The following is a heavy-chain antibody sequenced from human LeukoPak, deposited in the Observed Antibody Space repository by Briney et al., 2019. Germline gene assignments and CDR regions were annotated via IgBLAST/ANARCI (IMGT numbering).Heavy chain of an antibody. CDR1: GYSFPTYC. CDR2: IYPDDSDT. Sequence: GGSLNSSCKHSGYSFPTYCVGWVRQLPGKGLEWMGIIYPDDSDTRYSPSFQGQVTISANKSNSTAYLQWSSLKASDTAMYYCAIGGGGQQLGDFGGQGTLVTVSS. J-gene: IGHJ4*02. CDR3: AIGGGGQQLGDF. V-gene: IGHV5-51*01. D-gene: IGHD6-13*01.